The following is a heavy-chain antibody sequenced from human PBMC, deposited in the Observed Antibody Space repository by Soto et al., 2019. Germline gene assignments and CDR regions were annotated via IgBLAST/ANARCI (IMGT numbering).Heavy chain of an antibody. CDR3: ARYDNSGSHGVDI. J-gene: IGHJ3*02. D-gene: IGHD3-22*01. CDR1: GGSISSGGYY. V-gene: IGHV4-31*03. CDR2: IYYSGST. Sequence: QVQLQESGPGLVKPSQTLSLTCTVSGGSISSGGYYWSWIRQHPGKGLEWIGYIYYSGSTYYNPSIXXRXSISVDTSKNQFSLKLSSVTAADTAVYYCARYDNSGSHGVDIWGQGTMVTVSS.